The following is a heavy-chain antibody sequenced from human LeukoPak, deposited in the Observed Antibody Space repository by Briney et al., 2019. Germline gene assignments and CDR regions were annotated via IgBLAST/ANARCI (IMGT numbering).Heavy chain of an antibody. CDR2: IKQDGSEK. J-gene: IGHJ4*02. CDR1: GFTFSSYW. CDR3: ARRRVGVVIKGFDY. V-gene: IGHV3-7*01. D-gene: IGHD3-3*01. Sequence: GGSLRLSCAASGFTFSSYWTSWVRQAPGKGLEWVANIKQDGSEKYYVDSVKGRFTISRDNAKNSLYLQMNSLRAEDTAVYYCARRRVGVVIKGFDYWGQGTLVTVSS.